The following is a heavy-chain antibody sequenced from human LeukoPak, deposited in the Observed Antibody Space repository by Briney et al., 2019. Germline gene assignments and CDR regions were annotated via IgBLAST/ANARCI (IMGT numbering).Heavy chain of an antibody. Sequence: SETLSLTCTVSGGSISSGGYYWRWIRQHPGKGLEWIGYIYYSGSTYYNPSLKSRVTISVDTSKNQFSLKLSSVTAADTAVYYCARERVYCSSTSCIHYYYYGMDVWGQGTTVTVSS. CDR2: IYYSGST. CDR3: ARERVYCSSTSCIHYYYYGMDV. D-gene: IGHD2-2*01. J-gene: IGHJ6*02. CDR1: GGSISSGGYY. V-gene: IGHV4-31*03.